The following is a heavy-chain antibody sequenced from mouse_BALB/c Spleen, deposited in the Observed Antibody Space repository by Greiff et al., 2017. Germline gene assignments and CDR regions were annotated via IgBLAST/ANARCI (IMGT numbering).Heavy chain of an antibody. V-gene: IGHV1-14*01. D-gene: IGHD2-14*01. Sequence: VHVKQSGPELVKPGASVKMSCKASGYTFTSYVMHWVKQKPGQGLEWIGYINPYNDGTKYNEKFKGKATLTSDKSSSTAYMELSSLTSEDSAVYYCARSYRYDDAMDYWGQGTSVTVSS. J-gene: IGHJ4*01. CDR2: INPYNDGT. CDR3: ARSYRYDDAMDY. CDR1: GYTFTSYV.